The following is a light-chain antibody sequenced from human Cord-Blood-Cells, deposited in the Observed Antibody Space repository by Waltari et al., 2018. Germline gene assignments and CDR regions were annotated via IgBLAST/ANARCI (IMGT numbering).Light chain of an antibody. CDR2: DAS. Sequence: EIVLTQSPATLSLSPGERATLSCRASQSVSSYLAWYQQKPGQTPRLLIYDASNRATCIPSSFMCSVSGTDFTLTISILEPEDFAVYYCQQRSNWPTFGGGTKVEIK. CDR1: QSVSSY. CDR3: QQRSNWPT. V-gene: IGKV3-11*01. J-gene: IGKJ4*01.